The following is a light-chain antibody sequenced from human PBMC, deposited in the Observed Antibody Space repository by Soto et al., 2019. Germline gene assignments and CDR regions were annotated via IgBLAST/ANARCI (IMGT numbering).Light chain of an antibody. CDR2: DAS. Sequence: EIVLTQSPATLSLSPGERATLSCRASQSVSSYLAWYQQKPGQAPRLLIYDASNRATGITARFSGSGSGTDFTLTISSLEPEDFAVYYCQQRSNWPPPTFGGGTKVEIK. J-gene: IGKJ4*01. CDR1: QSVSSY. V-gene: IGKV3-11*01. CDR3: QQRSNWPPPT.